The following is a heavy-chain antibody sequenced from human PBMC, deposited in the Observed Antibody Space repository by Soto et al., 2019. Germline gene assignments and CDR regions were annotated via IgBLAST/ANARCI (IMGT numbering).Heavy chain of an antibody. CDR1: GFTFSDHY. Sequence: VQLVESGGGLVQPGGSQRLSCAASGFTFSDHYMDWVRQAPGKGLEWVGRIRNKANSYTTDYAASVKGRFTISRDDSNDSLHLQLKTVKTEDTAIYYCATDSGKGAYFDFWGHGTLATVSS. V-gene: IGHV3-72*01. CDR2: IRNKANSYTT. D-gene: IGHD1-26*01. J-gene: IGHJ4*01. CDR3: ATDSGKGAYFDF.